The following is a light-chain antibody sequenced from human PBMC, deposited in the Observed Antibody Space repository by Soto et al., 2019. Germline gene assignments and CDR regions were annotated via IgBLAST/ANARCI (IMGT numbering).Light chain of an antibody. V-gene: IGLV2-14*01. CDR3: SSYTSSSTRV. CDR2: DVS. CDR1: SSDVGGYNY. Sequence: HSVLTQPASVSGSPGQSITISCTGTSSDVGGYNYVSWYQQHPGKAPKLMIYDVSNRPSGVSNRFSGSKSGNTASLTIPGLQAEDEADYYCSSYTSSSTRVFGGGTKLTVL. J-gene: IGLJ2*01.